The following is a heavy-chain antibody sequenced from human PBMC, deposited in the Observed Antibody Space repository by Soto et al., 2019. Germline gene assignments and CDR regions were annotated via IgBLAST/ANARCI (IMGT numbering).Heavy chain of an antibody. CDR1: GGSISSGVYS. D-gene: IGHD6-13*01. Sequence: PSETLSLTCAVSGGSISSGVYSWSWIRHPPGMGLEWVGYISHRGSTSYNPSLKSRVTISVDMSKNQFSLKLTSVTAADTAVYYCARARGSDSSSWYKQFDYWGQGALVTVSS. V-gene: IGHV4-30-2*01. CDR2: ISHRGST. J-gene: IGHJ4*02. CDR3: ARARGSDSSSWYKQFDY.